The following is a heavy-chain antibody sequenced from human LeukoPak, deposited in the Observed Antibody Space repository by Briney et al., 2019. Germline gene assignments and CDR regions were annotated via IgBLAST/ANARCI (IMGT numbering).Heavy chain of an antibody. CDR1: GGSISSSNW. Sequence: SGTLSLTCAVSGGSISSSNWWSWVRQPPGKGLEWIGEIYHSGSTNYNPSLKSRVTISVDKSKNQFSLKLSSVTAADTAVYYCASSRGYSYGYYYYYYMDVWGKGTTVTVSS. V-gene: IGHV4-4*02. D-gene: IGHD5-18*01. CDR2: IYHSGST. CDR3: ASSRGYSYGYYYYYYMDV. J-gene: IGHJ6*03.